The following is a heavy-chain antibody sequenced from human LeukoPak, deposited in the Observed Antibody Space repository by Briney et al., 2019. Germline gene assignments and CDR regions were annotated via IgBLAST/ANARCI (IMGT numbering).Heavy chain of an antibody. D-gene: IGHD1-26*01. Sequence: PVGTLRLSCAASGFTVSSNYMSWVRQAPGKGLEWVSVIYSGGSTYYADSVKGRFTISRDNSKNTLYLQMNSLRAEDTAVYYCARSGSYFAFDYWGQGTLVTVSS. V-gene: IGHV3-53*01. CDR2: IYSGGST. CDR1: GFTVSSNY. J-gene: IGHJ4*02. CDR3: ARSGSYFAFDY.